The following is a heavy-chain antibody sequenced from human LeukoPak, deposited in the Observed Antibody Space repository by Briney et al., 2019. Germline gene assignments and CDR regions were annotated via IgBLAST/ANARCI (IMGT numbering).Heavy chain of an antibody. D-gene: IGHD5-18*01. CDR2: ISSSSSYI. CDR1: GFTFSSYE. Sequence: GGSLRLSCAACGFTFSSYEMKWVRQAPGKGREWVSSISSSSSYIYYADSVKGRFTISRDNAKNSLYLQMNSLRAEDTAVYYCARDKRDTAMVLFDYWGQGTLVTVSS. CDR3: ARDKRDTAMVLFDY. V-gene: IGHV3-21*01. J-gene: IGHJ4*02.